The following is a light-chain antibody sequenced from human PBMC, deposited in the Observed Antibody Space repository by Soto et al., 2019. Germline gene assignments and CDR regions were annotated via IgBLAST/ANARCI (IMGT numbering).Light chain of an antibody. V-gene: IGLV2-8*01. CDR2: EVS. Sequence: QSALTQPPSASGSPGQSVTISCTGTSSDVGGYNYVSWYQQHPGKAPKLMIYEVSQRPSGVPDRFSGSKSGNTASLTVSGLQAEDEADYYCNSYAGSNIVFGIGTKVTVL. CDR1: SSDVGGYNY. CDR3: NSYAGSNIV. J-gene: IGLJ1*01.